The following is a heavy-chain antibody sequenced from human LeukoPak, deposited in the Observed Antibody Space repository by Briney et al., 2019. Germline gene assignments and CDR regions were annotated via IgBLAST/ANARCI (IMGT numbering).Heavy chain of an antibody. D-gene: IGHD5/OR15-5a*01. CDR1: GGSISNTDSY. V-gene: IGHV4-30-4*01. CDR3: AREIVSSYYYNGMDV. CDR2: ISYSGNT. Sequence: SETLSLTCTVSGGSISNTDSYWNWIRQPPGEGLEWIGFISYSGNTYSTPSLESRLTISIDTAKNQFSLSLSSVTAADTAVYFCAREIVSSYYYNGMDVWGQGTTVTVSS. J-gene: IGHJ6*02.